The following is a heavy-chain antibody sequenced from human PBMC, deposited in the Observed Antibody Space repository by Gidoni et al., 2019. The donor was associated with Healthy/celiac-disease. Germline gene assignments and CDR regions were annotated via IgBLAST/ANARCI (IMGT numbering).Heavy chain of an antibody. D-gene: IGHD6-19*01. Sequence: QLQLQESGPGLVKPSATLSLTCPVSGGSISSSSYYWGWIRQPPGKGLEWIGSIYYSGSTYYNPSLKSRVTISVDTSKNQFSLKLSSVTAADTAVYYCARRVGSGGSSGWYGGIRYYGMDVWGQGTTVTVSS. V-gene: IGHV4-39*01. CDR1: GGSISSSSYY. CDR3: ARRVGSGGSSGWYGGIRYYGMDV. CDR2: IYYSGST. J-gene: IGHJ6*02.